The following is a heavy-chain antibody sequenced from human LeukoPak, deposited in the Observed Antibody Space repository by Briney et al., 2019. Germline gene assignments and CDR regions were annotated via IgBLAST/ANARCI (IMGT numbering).Heavy chain of an antibody. D-gene: IGHD2-8*01. V-gene: IGHV1-46*01. CDR3: ARDGRYCTNGVCYTFWGSYNWFDP. J-gene: IGHJ5*02. CDR2: INPSGGST. CDR1: GYTFTGYY. Sequence: ASVKVSCKASGYTFTGYYMHWVRQAPGQGLEWMGIINPSGGSTSYAQKFQGRVTMTRDMSTSTVYMELSSLRSEDTAVYYCARDGRYCTNGVCYTFWGSYNWFDPWGQGTLVTVSS.